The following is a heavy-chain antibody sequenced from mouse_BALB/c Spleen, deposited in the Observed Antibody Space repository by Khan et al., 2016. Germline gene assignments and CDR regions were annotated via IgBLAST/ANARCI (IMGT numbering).Heavy chain of an antibody. J-gene: IGHJ1*01. CDR1: EFSLTGYG. D-gene: IGHD2-3*01. Sequence: QVQLQQSGPGLVAPSQSLSITCTVSEFSLTGYGVIWVRQPPGKGLEWLGMIWGDGNTDYNSALKSRVSISKDNSKSQVFLKMNSLQTDDTARYNCARDGGYYGWYFDVWGAGTTVTVSS. V-gene: IGHV2-6-7*01. CDR3: ARDGGYYGWYFDV. CDR2: IWGDGNT.